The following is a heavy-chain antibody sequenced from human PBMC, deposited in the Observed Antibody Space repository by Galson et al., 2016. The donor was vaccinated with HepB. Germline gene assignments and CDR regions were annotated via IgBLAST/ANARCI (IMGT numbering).Heavy chain of an antibody. V-gene: IGHV3-23*01. Sequence: SLRLSCAGSGFSFSTYAMSWVRQAPGKGLEWVSGIRGSGGGIDYADSVKGRFTISRDNSKNTLYLQMNSLRAEDTAVYYCAKGDDFWSGYYGGLWGQGTLVTVSS. CDR1: GFSFSTYA. J-gene: IGHJ4*02. CDR3: AKGDDFWSGYYGGL. CDR2: IRGSGGGI. D-gene: IGHD3-3*01.